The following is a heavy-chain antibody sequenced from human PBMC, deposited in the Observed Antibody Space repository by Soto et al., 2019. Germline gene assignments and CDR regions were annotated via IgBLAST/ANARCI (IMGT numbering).Heavy chain of an antibody. V-gene: IGHV4-59*01. CDR2: IYYSGST. J-gene: IGHJ4*02. CDR1: GGSISSYY. D-gene: IGHD1-26*01. CDR3: AREGSGSYLSAFFDY. Sequence: XXTLSLPFTVSGGSISSYYWRWILQPPGKGLEWIGYIYYSGSTNYNPSLKSRVTISVDRSKNQFSLKLSSVTAADTAVYYCAREGSGSYLSAFFDYWGQGTLVTVSS.